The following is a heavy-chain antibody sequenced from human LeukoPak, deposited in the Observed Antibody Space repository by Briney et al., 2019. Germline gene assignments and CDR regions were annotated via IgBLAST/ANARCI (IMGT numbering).Heavy chain of an antibody. CDR1: GVSISSSNSY. Sequence: SETLSLTCTVSGVSISSSNSYWGWIRQPPGKGLEWIGSIYYSGNTYYNASLKSQVSISIDTSKNQFSLKLSSVTAADTAVYYCARAYGSGSYQYYYYYYMDVWGKGTTVTISS. V-gene: IGHV4-39*01. D-gene: IGHD3-10*01. CDR3: ARAYGSGSYQYYYYYYMDV. CDR2: IYYSGNT. J-gene: IGHJ6*03.